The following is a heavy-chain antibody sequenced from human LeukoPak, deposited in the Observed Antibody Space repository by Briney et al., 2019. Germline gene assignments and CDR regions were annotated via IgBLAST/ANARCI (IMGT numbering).Heavy chain of an antibody. D-gene: IGHD6-13*01. Sequence: GRSLRLSCAASGFTFSSYGMHWVRQAPGKGLEWVAVIWYDGSNKYYADSVKGRFTISRDNSKNTLYLQMNSLRAEDTAVYYCARESPTIAAAGYYYYGMDVWGQGTTVTVSS. CDR3: ARESPTIAAAGYYYYGMDV. CDR2: IWYDGSNK. V-gene: IGHV3-33*01. CDR1: GFTFSSYG. J-gene: IGHJ6*02.